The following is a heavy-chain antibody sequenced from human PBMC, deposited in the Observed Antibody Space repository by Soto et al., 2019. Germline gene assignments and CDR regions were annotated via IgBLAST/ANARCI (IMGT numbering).Heavy chain of an antibody. V-gene: IGHV4-34*01. CDR2: INHSGST. J-gene: IGHJ4*02. D-gene: IGHD6-13*01. Sequence: SETLSLTCAVYCESFSGYYWSWISQPPGQGLEWIGEINHSGSTNYNPSLKSRVTISVDTSKNQFSLKLSSVTAADTAVYYCARPAIAAAVSDFDYGGKGTLVTVSS. CDR3: ARPAIAAAVSDFDY. CDR1: CESFSGYY.